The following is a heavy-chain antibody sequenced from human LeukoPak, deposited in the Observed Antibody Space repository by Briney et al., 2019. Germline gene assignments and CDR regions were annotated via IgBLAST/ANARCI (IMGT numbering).Heavy chain of an antibody. D-gene: IGHD1-26*01. CDR2: IYYSGST. J-gene: IGHJ4*02. CDR1: GGSISSYY. Sequence: SETLSLTCTVSGGSISSYYWSWVRQPPGKGLEWMGYIYYSGSTNYNPSLTSRFTISVDTSKNQFSLKLSSVTAADTAVSYCARHQGSIVGASYYFDYWGQGTLVTVSS. CDR3: ARHQGSIVGASYYFDY. V-gene: IGHV4-59*08.